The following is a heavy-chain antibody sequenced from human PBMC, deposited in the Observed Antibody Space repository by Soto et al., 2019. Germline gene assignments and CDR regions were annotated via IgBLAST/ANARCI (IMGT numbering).Heavy chain of an antibody. D-gene: IGHD3-3*01. CDR2: IYYSGST. V-gene: IGHV4-31*03. Sequence: PSETLSLTCTVSGGSISSCGYYWSWIRQHPGKGLEWIGYIYYSGSTYYNPSLKSRVTISVDTSKNQFSLKLSSVTAADTAVYYCARDSITRSFGCFDYWGQGTLVTVSS. CDR1: GGSISSCGYY. J-gene: IGHJ4*02. CDR3: ARDSITRSFGCFDY.